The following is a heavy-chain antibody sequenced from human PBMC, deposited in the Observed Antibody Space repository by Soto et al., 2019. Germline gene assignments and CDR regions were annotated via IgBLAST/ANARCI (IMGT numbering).Heavy chain of an antibody. J-gene: IGHJ4*02. Sequence: EVQLLESGGGLVQPGGSLRLSCKVSGFTFRDYAMSWVRQAPGKGLEWVSDISGSGGDARYADSVKGRFTISRDNSRDTLFLQLNSLRVDDTAVKYCGKERRGSGWSVCNFWGQGTLVTVSS. CDR2: ISGSGGDA. CDR1: GFTFRDYA. D-gene: IGHD6-19*01. V-gene: IGHV3-23*01. CDR3: GKERRGSGWSVCNF.